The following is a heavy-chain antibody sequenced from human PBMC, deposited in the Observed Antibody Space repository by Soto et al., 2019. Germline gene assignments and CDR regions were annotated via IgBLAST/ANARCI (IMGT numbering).Heavy chain of an antibody. D-gene: IGHD5-12*01. CDR3: AKGQGMVATPLHYYYYGMDV. J-gene: IGHJ6*02. CDR1: GVTCSSYA. CDR2: ISGSGGST. V-gene: IGHV3-23*01. Sequence: AGGSLRHSCAASGVTCSSYAMSLVRQAPGKGLEWVSAISGSGGSTYYADSVKGRFTISRDNSKNTLYLQMNSLRAEDTAVYYCAKGQGMVATPLHYYYYGMDVWGQGTTVTVSS.